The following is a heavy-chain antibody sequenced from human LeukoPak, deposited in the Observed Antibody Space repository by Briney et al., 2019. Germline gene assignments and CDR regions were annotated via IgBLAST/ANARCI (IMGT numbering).Heavy chain of an antibody. V-gene: IGHV3-7*01. CDR3: ARGVSGYSYALDYFDY. CDR2: IKQDGSEK. D-gene: IGHD5-18*01. CDR1: GFTFSSYW. Sequence: GGSLRLSCAASGFTFSSYWMSWVRQAPGKGLEWVANIKQDGSEKYYVDSVKGRFTISRDNAKNSLYLQMNSLRAEDTAVYYCARGVSGYSYALDYFDYWGQGTLVTVSS. J-gene: IGHJ4*02.